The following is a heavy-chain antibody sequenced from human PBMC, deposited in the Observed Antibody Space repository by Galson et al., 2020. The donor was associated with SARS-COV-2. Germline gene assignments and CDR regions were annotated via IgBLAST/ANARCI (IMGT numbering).Heavy chain of an antibody. CDR1: GGSISSGSSY. D-gene: IGHD1-26*01. Sequence: SETLSLTCTVSGGSISSGSSYWSWIRQPAGKGLEWIGRIYTGVNTNYNPSLKSRVTISVDTSKNQFSLKLSSVTAADTAVYYCARESRWDLYFDHWGQGTLVTVSS. J-gene: IGHJ4*02. CDR2: IYTGVNT. CDR3: ARESRWDLYFDH. V-gene: IGHV4-61*02.